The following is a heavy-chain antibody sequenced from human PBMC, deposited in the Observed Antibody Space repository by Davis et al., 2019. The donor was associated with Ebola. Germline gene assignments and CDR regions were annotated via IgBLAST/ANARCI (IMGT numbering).Heavy chain of an antibody. CDR2: ISGSGGST. CDR3: GKGSPVAARRAIDI. V-gene: IGHV3-23*01. CDR1: GFTFSSYA. J-gene: IGHJ3*02. Sequence: PGGSLRLSCAASGFTFSSYAMSWVRQAPGKGLEWVSAISGSGGSTYYADSVKGRFTISRDNSKNTLYLQMNSLTADDTAIYYCGKGSPVAARRAIDIWGQGTMVTVSS. D-gene: IGHD6-19*01.